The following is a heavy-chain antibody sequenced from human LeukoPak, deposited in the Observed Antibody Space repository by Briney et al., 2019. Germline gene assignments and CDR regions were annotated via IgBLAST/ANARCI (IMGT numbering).Heavy chain of an antibody. CDR2: INHSGST. V-gene: IGHV4-34*01. D-gene: IGHD3-22*01. J-gene: IGHJ4*02. Sequence: GSLRLSCAASGFTFSSYAMSWVRQPPGKGLEWIGEINHSGSTNYNPSLKSRVTISVDTSKNQFSLKLSSVTAADTAVYYCARGRLGSYYDSSDYWGQGTLVTVSS. CDR1: GFTFSSYA. CDR3: ARGRLGSYYDSSDY.